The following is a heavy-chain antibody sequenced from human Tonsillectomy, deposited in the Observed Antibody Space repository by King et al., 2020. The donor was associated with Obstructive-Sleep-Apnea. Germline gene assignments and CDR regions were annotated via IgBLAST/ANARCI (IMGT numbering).Heavy chain of an antibody. D-gene: IGHD6-13*01. CDR1: GGSFSDYY. CDR2: INHSGST. V-gene: IGHV4-34*01. CDR3: ARGSGAAAVNWFDP. Sequence: VQLQQWGAGLLKPSETLSLTCAVCGGSFSDYYWSWIRQPPGKGLEWIGEINHSGSTNYNPSLKSRVTISVDTSKNQFSLKLSSVTAADTAVYYCARGSGAAAVNWFDPWGQGTLVTVSS. J-gene: IGHJ5*02.